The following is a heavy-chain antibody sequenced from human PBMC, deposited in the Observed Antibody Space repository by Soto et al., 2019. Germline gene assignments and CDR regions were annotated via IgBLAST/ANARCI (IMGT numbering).Heavy chain of an antibody. CDR2: IIPILGIA. V-gene: IGHV1-69*02. CDR3: ARVYPPHYYYGMDV. J-gene: IGHJ6*02. CDR1: GGTFSSYT. Sequence: QVPLVQSGAEVKTPGSSVKVSCKASGGTFSSYTISWVRQAPGQGLEWMGRIIPILGIANYAQKFQGRVTITADKSTSTAYMELSSLRSEDTAVYDCARVYPPHYYYGMDVWGQGTTVTVSS.